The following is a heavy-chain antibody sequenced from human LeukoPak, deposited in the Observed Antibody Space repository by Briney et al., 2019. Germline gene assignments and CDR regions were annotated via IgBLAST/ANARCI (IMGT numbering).Heavy chain of an antibody. CDR3: AKGLYGSGNYYDRENWFDP. CDR2: ISWNSGSI. CDR1: GFTFDDYA. J-gene: IGHJ5*02. Sequence: PGGSLRLSCAASGFTFDDYAMHWVRQAPGTGLEWVSGISWNSGSIGYADSVKGRFTISRDNAKNSLYLQMNSLRVEDTALYYCAKGLYGSGNYYDRENWFDPWGQGTLVIVSS. D-gene: IGHD3-10*01. V-gene: IGHV3-9*01.